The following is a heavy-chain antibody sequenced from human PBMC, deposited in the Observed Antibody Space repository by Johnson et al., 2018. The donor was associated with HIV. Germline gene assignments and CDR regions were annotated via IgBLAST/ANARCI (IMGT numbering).Heavy chain of an antibody. CDR3: AKVGGGGGPLLRGAFDI. Sequence: VQLVESGGGLVQPGGSLRLSCAASGFTFSSYWMSWVRQAPGKGLEWVSYISSSGSTIYYADSVKGRFTIPRDHAKNSLYLQMNSLRAEDTAGDYRAKVGGGGGPLLRGAFDIWGQGTMVTVSS. J-gene: IGHJ3*02. CDR1: GFTFSSYW. V-gene: IGHV3-48*04. CDR2: ISSSGSTI. D-gene: IGHD3-22*01.